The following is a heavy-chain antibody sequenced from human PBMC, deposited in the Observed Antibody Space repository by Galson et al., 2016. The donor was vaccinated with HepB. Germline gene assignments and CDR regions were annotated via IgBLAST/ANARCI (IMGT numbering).Heavy chain of an antibody. V-gene: IGHV3-33*06. D-gene: IGHD3-9*01. Sequence: SLRLSCAASGFTFSSYGIHWVRQAPGKGLEWVALIWYDGTNEYYADSVKGRFTISRDNSKNTLYLQMNSLRAEDTAVYYCAKEGRDILTGYYNGDAFDIWGQGTMVTVAS. CDR1: GFTFSSYG. CDR2: IWYDGTNE. CDR3: AKEGRDILTGYYNGDAFDI. J-gene: IGHJ3*02.